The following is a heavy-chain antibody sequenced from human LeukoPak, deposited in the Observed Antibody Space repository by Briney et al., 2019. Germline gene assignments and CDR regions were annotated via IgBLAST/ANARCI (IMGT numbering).Heavy chain of an antibody. V-gene: IGHV1-2*02. CDR3: ARTSSGYSSDVSWFDP. J-gene: IGHJ5*02. Sequence: ASVKVSCKASGYTFTSYGISWVRQAPGQGLEWMGWINPNSGATNYAQKFQGRVTMTRDTSITTAYMELSRLRSGDTAVNYCARTSSGYSSDVSWFDPWGQGTLVTVSS. CDR2: INPNSGAT. CDR1: GYTFTSYG. D-gene: IGHD6-25*01.